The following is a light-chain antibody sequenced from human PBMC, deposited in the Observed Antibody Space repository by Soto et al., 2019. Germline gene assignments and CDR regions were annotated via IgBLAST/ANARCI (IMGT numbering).Light chain of an antibody. Sequence: DIQMTKSPSTLSASVGDRVTITCRASQSFSGWLTWYQQKAGQGPKLLIYKASIVQSGVPSRFSGSVSGTEFTLTISSLQPDDSATYYCQQYSYFATFGQGTRVEVK. CDR3: QQYSYFAT. V-gene: IGKV1-5*03. CDR1: QSFSGW. CDR2: KAS. J-gene: IGKJ1*01.